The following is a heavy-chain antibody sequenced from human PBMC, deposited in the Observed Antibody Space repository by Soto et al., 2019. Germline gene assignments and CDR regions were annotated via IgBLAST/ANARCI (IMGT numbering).Heavy chain of an antibody. J-gene: IGHJ4*02. CDR2: INHSGRT. V-gene: IGHV4-34*01. Sequence: ASETLSLTCAVYGGSFSGYCWSWIRQPPGKGLEWIGEINHSGRTNYNPSLKSRVTISVDTSKSQFSLKLSSVTAADTAVYYCARGRKYYDFWSGYSHPRYYFNYWGQGTLVT. D-gene: IGHD3-3*01. CDR1: GGSFSGYC. CDR3: ARGRKYYDFWSGYSHPRYYFNY.